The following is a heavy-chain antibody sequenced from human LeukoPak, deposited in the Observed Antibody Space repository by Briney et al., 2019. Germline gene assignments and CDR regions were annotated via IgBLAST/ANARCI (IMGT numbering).Heavy chain of an antibody. J-gene: IGHJ4*02. D-gene: IGHD3-10*01. CDR1: GFTFSSYA. CDR3: ARFPGGSGTLSPSDY. Sequence: GGSLRLSCAASGFTFSSYAMHWVRQAPGKGLEWVAVISYDGSNKYYADSVKGRFTISRDNSKNTLYLQMNSLRAEDTAVYYCARFPGGSGTLSPSDYWGQGTLVTVSS. V-gene: IGHV3-30-3*01. CDR2: ISYDGSNK.